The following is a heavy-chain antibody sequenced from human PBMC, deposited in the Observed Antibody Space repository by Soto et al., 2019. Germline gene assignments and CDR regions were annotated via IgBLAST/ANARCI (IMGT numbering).Heavy chain of an antibody. Sequence: EVRLVQSGPEVKKPGESLKISCRASGYNFRDAWIGWVRQMPGKGLEWMAIIYPADSRTRYNPSFRGQVTISADDSTNTTFLQWSSLKASGSGFYFCARQKGFWGQGTLLSVSS. CDR1: GYNFRDAW. CDR3: ARQKGF. D-gene: IGHD3-3*01. J-gene: IGHJ4*02. V-gene: IGHV5-51*01. CDR2: IYPADSRT.